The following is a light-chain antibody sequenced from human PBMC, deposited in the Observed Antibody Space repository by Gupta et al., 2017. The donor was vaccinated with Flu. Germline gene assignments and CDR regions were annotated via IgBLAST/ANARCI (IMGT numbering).Light chain of an antibody. CDR3: QQFENLPST. J-gene: IGKJ2*01. V-gene: IGKV1-33*01. CDR2: DAS. Sequence: DIKMTQSPSSLSVSVGDRVTIICQASQDITNYLNWYQQKPGKAPNLLIYDASILETGVPSRFSGSGSGTDFTFTISSLQPEDFATYYCQQFENLPSTFGQGTKVEIK. CDR1: QDITNY.